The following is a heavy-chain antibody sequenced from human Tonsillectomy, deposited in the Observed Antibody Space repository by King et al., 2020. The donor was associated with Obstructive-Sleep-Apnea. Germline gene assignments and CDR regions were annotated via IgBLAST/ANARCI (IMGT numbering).Heavy chain of an antibody. Sequence: VQLVESGGGLVKPGGSLRLSCAASGFAFSHYYMSWIRQAPGKGLEWVSYISTSGSTIYYADSVKGRFTISRDNAKNSLYLQMNSLRADDTAVYYCARAPSSGWSEFDYWGQGTLVTVSS. V-gene: IGHV3-11*01. J-gene: IGHJ4*02. CDR2: ISTSGSTI. CDR1: GFAFSHYY. D-gene: IGHD6-19*01. CDR3: ARAPSSGWSEFDY.